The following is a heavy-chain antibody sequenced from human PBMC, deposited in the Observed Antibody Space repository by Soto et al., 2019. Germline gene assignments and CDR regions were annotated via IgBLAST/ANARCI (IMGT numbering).Heavy chain of an antibody. CDR1: NDSIRSGTYY. CDR2: LPYLGTT. J-gene: IGHJ4*02. Sequence: SETLSLTCTVSNDSIRSGTYYWAWIRQPPGRGLEWMGSLPYLGTTDYNPSLKSRVTISKDASKNQFSLKLTSVTAADTAVYYCATGRSDSGWYEERFWGRGTLVTVSS. CDR3: ATGRSDSGWYEERF. D-gene: IGHD6-19*01. V-gene: IGHV4-39*01.